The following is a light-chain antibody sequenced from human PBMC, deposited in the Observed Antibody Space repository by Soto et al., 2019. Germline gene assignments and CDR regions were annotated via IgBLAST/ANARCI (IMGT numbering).Light chain of an antibody. CDR3: QQYHSLYT. CDR2: DAS. J-gene: IGKJ2*01. Sequence: DIQMTQSPSTLSPSVGDRVTITCRASQSVSTWLAWYQQKPGKAPQLLIYDASSLESGVPSRFSGSGSGTEFTLTISSLQPDDFATYYCQQYHSLYTFRQGTKLEIK. V-gene: IGKV1-5*01. CDR1: QSVSTW.